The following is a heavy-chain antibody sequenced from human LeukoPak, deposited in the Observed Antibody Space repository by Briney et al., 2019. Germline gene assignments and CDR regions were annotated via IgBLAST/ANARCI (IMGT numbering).Heavy chain of an antibody. Sequence: SETLSLTCTVSGGSISSYYWSWIRQPPGKGLEWIGYIYYSGSTNYNPSLKSRVTISVDTSKNQFSLKLSSVTAADTAVYYCARLDSSGSSNWFDPWGQGTLVTVSS. J-gene: IGHJ5*02. CDR1: GGSISSYY. D-gene: IGHD3-10*01. V-gene: IGHV4-59*08. CDR3: ARLDSSGSSNWFDP. CDR2: IYYSGST.